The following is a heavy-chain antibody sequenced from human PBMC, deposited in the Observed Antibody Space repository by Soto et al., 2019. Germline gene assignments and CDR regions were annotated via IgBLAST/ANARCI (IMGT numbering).Heavy chain of an antibody. CDR2: ISASGGFT. V-gene: IGHV3-23*01. D-gene: IGHD2-21*01. CDR3: VRKLLPAVASAIIDNFAY. CDR1: GFIFSNYA. J-gene: IGHJ4*01. Sequence: EVHLLASGGGLVQPGGSLRLSCGASGFIFSNYAMSWVRQAPGKGLEWVSAISASGGFTLYAASVKGRFTISRDNSKNTLFMQIYTLRAEKTAIYYCVRKLLPAVASAIIDNFAYWGHGAQVAVSS.